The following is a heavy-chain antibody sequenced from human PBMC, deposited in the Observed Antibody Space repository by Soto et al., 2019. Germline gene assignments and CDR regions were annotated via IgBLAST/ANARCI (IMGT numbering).Heavy chain of an antibody. D-gene: IGHD3-9*01. J-gene: IGHJ4*02. CDR1: GYTFNSYG. V-gene: IGHV1-18*01. CDR3: ATRLDDILTGYFVL. CDR2: ISAYNGNT. Sequence: GASVKVSCKASGYTFNSYGISWARQAPGQGLEWMGWISAYNGNTNYAQKLQGRVTMTTDTSTSTAYMELRSLRSDDTAVYYCATRLDDILTGYFVLWGQGTLVTVSS.